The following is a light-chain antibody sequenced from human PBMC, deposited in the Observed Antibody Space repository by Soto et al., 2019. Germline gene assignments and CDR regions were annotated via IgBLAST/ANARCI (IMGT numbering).Light chain of an antibody. Sequence: IQLTQKTSSLSASVGDRVTITCRASQDIAIYLAWYEQKPGEALKLLIYAASTLYGGVPSRFSGSGSGTDFALTITSLQAEDFATYYCQQLRLYPSTFGGGTKADIK. CDR3: QQLRLYPST. CDR2: AAS. J-gene: IGKJ4*01. CDR1: QDIAIY. V-gene: IGKV1-9*01.